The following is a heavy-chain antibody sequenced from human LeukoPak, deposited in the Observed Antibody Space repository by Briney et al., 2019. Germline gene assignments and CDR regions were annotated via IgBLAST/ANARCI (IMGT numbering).Heavy chain of an antibody. D-gene: IGHD6-13*01. CDR1: GGSISSGGYS. Sequence: SQTLSLTCAVSGGSISSGGYSWSWIRQPPGKGLEWIGYIYHSGSTYYNPSLKSRVTISVDTSKNQFSLKLSSVTAADTAVYYCAGSLAAAAKYFDLWGRGTLVTVSS. CDR3: AGSLAAAAKYFDL. V-gene: IGHV4-30-2*02. CDR2: IYHSGST. J-gene: IGHJ2*01.